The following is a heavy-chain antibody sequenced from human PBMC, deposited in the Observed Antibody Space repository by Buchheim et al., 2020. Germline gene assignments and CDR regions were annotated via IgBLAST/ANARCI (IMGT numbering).Heavy chain of an antibody. J-gene: IGHJ4*02. D-gene: IGHD2-2*01. CDR1: GYSFTSYW. CDR3: ASPNRGYCSSTSCYHLYY. CDR2: IDPSDSYT. Sequence: EVQLVQSGAEVKKPGESLRISCKGSGYSFTSYWISWVRQMPGKGLEWMGRIDPSDSYTNYSPSFQGHVTLSADKSISTAYPQWSSLKASDTAMYYCASPNRGYCSSTSCYHLYYWGQGTL. V-gene: IGHV5-10-1*01.